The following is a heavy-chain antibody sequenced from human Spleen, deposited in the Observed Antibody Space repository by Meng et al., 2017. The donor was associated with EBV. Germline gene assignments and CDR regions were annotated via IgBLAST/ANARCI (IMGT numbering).Heavy chain of an antibody. CDR1: GGSISSGTYY. CDR2: IYHNGDT. J-gene: IGHJ4*02. Sequence: QVQPQESGPGLVKPSQTLSLTCSVSGGSISSGTYYWSWIRQPPGRGLEWIGYIYHNGDTYYSPSLQSRLTISVDTSKNQFSLKMSSVTAADTAVYFCASGSGGNFDFWGQGTLVTVSS. D-gene: IGHD3-16*01. V-gene: IGHV4-30-4*01. CDR3: ASGSGGNFDF.